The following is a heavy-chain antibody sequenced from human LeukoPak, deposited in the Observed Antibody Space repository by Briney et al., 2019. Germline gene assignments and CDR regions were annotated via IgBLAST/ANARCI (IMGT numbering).Heavy chain of an antibody. D-gene: IGHD6-13*01. CDR3: ARGPQQQLFPEYFQH. J-gene: IGHJ1*01. V-gene: IGHV1-2*02. CDR1: GYTFTGYY. CDR2: INPNSGGT. Sequence: ASVKVSCKASGYTFTGYYMHWVRQAPGQGLEWMGWINPNSGGTNYAQKFQGRVTMTRDTSISTAYMELSRLRSDDTAAYYCARGPQQQLFPEYFQHWGQGTLVTVSS.